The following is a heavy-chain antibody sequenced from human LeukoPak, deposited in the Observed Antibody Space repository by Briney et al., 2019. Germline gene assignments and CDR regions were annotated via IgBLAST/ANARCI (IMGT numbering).Heavy chain of an antibody. J-gene: IGHJ5*02. CDR3: TKGGSFSGSYYINWFDP. D-gene: IGHD3-10*01. CDR2: ISSSGSTI. V-gene: IGHV3-48*03. CDR1: GFTFSSYE. Sequence: GGSLRLSCAASGFTFSSYEMNWVRQAPGKGLEWVSYISSSGSTIYYADSVKGRFTISRDNAKNSLYLQMNSLRAEDTAVYYCTKGGSFSGSYYINWFDPWGQGTLATVSS.